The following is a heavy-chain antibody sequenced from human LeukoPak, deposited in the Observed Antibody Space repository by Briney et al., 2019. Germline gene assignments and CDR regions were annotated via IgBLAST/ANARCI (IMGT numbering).Heavy chain of an antibody. V-gene: IGHV4-34*01. CDR3: ARDYEGYSRCWYCTFDY. CDR1: GGSFSGYY. D-gene: IGHD6-19*01. CDR2: INHSGST. Sequence: PSETLSLTCAVYGGSFSGYYWSWIRQPPGKGLEWIGEINHSGSTNYNPSLKSRVTISVDTSKNQFSLKLSSVTAADTAVDYCARDYEGYSRCWYCTFDYWGPGTLVTVSS. J-gene: IGHJ4*02.